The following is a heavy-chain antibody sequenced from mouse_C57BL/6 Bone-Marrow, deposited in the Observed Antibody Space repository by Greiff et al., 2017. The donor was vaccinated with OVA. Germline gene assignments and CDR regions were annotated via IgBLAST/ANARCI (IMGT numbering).Heavy chain of an antibody. CDR3: SRREERKDLDSYYIDY. CDR1: GYTFTEYS. V-gene: IGHV1-62-2*01. J-gene: IGHJ2*01. CDR2: FYPGSGSI. Sequence: VKLMESGAELVKPGASVKLSCKASGYTFTEYSINWVKQRSGQGLEWIGRFYPGSGSIKYNEKFKDKATLTADKSSSTVYMELSRWTTEDSAVYFCSRREERKDLDSYYIDYWGQGTTLTVSS.